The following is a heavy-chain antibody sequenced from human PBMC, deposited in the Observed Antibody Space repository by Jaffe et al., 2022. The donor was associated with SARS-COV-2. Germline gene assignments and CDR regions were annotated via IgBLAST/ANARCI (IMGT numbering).Heavy chain of an antibody. CDR3: ARDLLGMDV. J-gene: IGHJ6*02. CDR2: IYYSGST. D-gene: IGHD2-15*01. Sequence: QVQLQESGPGLVKPSETLSLTCTVSGGSISSYYWSWIRQPPGKGLEWIGYIYYSGSTNYNPSLKSRVTISVDTSKNQFSLKLSSVTAADTAVYYCARDLLGMDVWGQGTTVTVSS. V-gene: IGHV4-59*01. CDR1: GGSISSYY.